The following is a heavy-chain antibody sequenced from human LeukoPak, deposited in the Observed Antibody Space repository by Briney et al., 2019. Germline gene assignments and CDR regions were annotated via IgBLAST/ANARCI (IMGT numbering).Heavy chain of an antibody. J-gene: IGHJ3*02. V-gene: IGHV1-3*01. CDR1: GYSFTRYA. CDR2: INAGNGNT. CDR3: ARGEIVITFGSSRPGDAFNI. D-gene: IGHD3-16*01. Sequence: ASVKVSFKAFGYSFTRYAMHRVRQAPGQRLEWMGWINAGNGNTKYSQKFQGRVTITRDTSASTVYMELSSLRSEDTAVYYCARGEIVITFGSSRPGDAFNIWGQGTMVTVSS.